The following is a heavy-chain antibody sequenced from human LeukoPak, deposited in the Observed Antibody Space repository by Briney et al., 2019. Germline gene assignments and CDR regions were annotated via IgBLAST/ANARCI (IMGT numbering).Heavy chain of an antibody. V-gene: IGHV1-2*02. CDR3: ASEGASTGSFDY. J-gene: IGHJ4*02. CDR1: GYTFTGYY. D-gene: IGHD1-26*01. CDR2: INPNSGGT. Sequence: ASVKVSCKAPGYTFTGYYMHWVRQAPGQGLEWMGWINPNSGGTNYAQKFQGRVTMTRDTPISTAYMEVSRLRSDDTAVYYCASEGASTGSFDYWGQGTLVTVSS.